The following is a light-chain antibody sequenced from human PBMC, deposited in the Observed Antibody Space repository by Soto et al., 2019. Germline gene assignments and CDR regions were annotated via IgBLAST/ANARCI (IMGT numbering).Light chain of an antibody. J-gene: IGKJ5*01. CDR2: EAS. Sequence: EIVLTQSPATLSLSPGERATLSCRASQSVSNDLAWYQQKPGQAPRLLIYEASNRATGIPARFSGSWSGTDFTLTISSLEPEDFAVYYCQQRSNWSTFGQGTRLEIK. V-gene: IGKV3-11*01. CDR3: QQRSNWST. CDR1: QSVSND.